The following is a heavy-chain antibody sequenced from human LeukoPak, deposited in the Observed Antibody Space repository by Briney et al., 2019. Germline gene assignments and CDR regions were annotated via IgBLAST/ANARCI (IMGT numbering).Heavy chain of an antibody. V-gene: IGHV3-11*04. CDR2: ISSTGSTI. D-gene: IGHD2-15*01. Sequence: GGSLRLSCAASGFTFSDYYMSWIRQAPGKGLEWVSYISSTGSTIDYAYSVKGRFTISRDNAKNSLYLQMNSLRAEDTAVYYCARDPVVAAYYYYYMDVWGKGTTVTVSS. J-gene: IGHJ6*03. CDR3: ARDPVVAAYYYYYMDV. CDR1: GFTFSDYY.